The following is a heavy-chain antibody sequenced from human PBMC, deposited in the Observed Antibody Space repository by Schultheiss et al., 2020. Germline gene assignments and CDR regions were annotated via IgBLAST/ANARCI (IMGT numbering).Heavy chain of an antibody. J-gene: IGHJ4*02. V-gene: IGHV1-69*04. CDR3: ARDSHNDYAFHF. CDR2: IIPILGIA. D-gene: IGHD4-17*01. Sequence: SVKVSCKASGGTFSSYTISWVRQAPGQGLEWMGRIIPILGIANYAQKFQGRVTITADKSTSTVYMDLSSLSSEDTAVYYCARDSHNDYAFHFWGQGTLVTVSS. CDR1: GGTFSSYT.